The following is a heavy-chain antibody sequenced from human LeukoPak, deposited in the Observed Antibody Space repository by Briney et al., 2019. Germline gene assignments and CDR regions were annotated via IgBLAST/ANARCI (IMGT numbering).Heavy chain of an antibody. Sequence: GGSLRLSCAASGFTFSSYSMNWVRQAPGKGLEWVSSISSSSSYIYCADSVKGRFTISRDNAKNSLYLQMNSLRAEDTAVYYCARGPYCSSTSCYRLYYYYYMDVWGKGTTVTVSS. CDR3: ARGPYCSSTSCYRLYYYYYMDV. V-gene: IGHV3-21*01. CDR1: GFTFSSYS. CDR2: ISSSSSYI. J-gene: IGHJ6*03. D-gene: IGHD2-2*02.